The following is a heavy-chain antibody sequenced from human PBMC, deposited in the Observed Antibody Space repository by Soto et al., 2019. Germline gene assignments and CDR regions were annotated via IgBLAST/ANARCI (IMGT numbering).Heavy chain of an antibody. J-gene: IGHJ4*02. V-gene: IGHV4-30-4*01. Sequence: SETLSFTCTVSGASISSDYFSWNWILRPPGKGLEGIGYIYHTGGNYQSPSLKSRVTMSLDTSRNQFSLELRSVTAPDTAVYYCAGSPLVYCGGPSCPRQRDVLFTFEDWGQGIVVTFSS. CDR1: GASISSDYFS. CDR2: IYHTGGN. D-gene: IGHD2-2*01. CDR3: AGSPLVYCGGPSCPRQRDVLFTFED.